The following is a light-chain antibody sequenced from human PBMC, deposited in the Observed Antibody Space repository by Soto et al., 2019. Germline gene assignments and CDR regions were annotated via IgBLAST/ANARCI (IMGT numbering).Light chain of an antibody. CDR1: QSVSSY. CDR3: QQRSNWPLT. CDR2: DAS. J-gene: IGKJ4*01. V-gene: IGKV3-11*01. Sequence: EIVLTQPPPTLSLSPGERATLSSRASQSVSSYLAWYQQKPGQAPRLLIYDASNRATGIPARFSGSGSGTDFTLTISSLEPEDFAVYYCQQRSNWPLTFGGGTKVEIK.